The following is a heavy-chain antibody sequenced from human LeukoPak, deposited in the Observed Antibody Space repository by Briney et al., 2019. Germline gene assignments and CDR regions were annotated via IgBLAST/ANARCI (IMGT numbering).Heavy chain of an antibody. CDR1: GFSFSSYW. J-gene: IGHJ4*02. Sequence: GGSLRLSCAASGFSFSSYWMHWVRQPPGKGLVWVAHINSDESSRYYADSVNGRFTISRDNAKNTLYLQMNSLTAEDTAVYYCARVAYGSSWYVDYWGQGNLVTVSS. CDR3: ARVAYGSSWYVDY. D-gene: IGHD6-13*01. CDR2: INSDESSR. V-gene: IGHV3-74*01.